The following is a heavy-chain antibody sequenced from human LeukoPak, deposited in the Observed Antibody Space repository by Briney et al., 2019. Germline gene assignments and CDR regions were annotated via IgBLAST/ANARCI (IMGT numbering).Heavy chain of an antibody. V-gene: IGHV3-30*04. CDR3: ARDSHYYGSGDV. Sequence: GGSLRLSCAAPGFTFSSYAMHSVRQAPGKGLEWGAVIPYDVSNKYYADSVKGRFTISRDNSKNTLYLQINSLRAEDTAVYYCARDSHYYGSGDVWGEGTTVTVSS. CDR2: IPYDVSNK. J-gene: IGHJ6*04. CDR1: GFTFSSYA. D-gene: IGHD3-10*01.